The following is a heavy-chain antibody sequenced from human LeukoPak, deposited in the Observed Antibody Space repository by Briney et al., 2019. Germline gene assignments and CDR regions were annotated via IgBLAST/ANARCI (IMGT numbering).Heavy chain of an antibody. D-gene: IGHD3-3*01. J-gene: IGHJ4*02. Sequence: GGSLRLSCAASGFTFSDYYMSWIRQAPGKGLEWVSYISSSGSTIYYADSVKGRFTISRDKAKNSLYLQMNSLRAEDTAVYYCARAVPYYDFWSGYDGYFDYWGQGTLVTVSS. CDR2: ISSSGSTI. CDR1: GFTFSDYY. V-gene: IGHV3-11*04. CDR3: ARAVPYYDFWSGYDGYFDY.